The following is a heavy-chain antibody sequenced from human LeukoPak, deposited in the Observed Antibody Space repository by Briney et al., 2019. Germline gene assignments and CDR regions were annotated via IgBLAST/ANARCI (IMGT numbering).Heavy chain of an antibody. CDR1: GYTFTGYY. J-gene: IGHJ4*02. Sequence: ASVKVSCKASGYTFTGYYMHWVRQAPGQGLEWMGWINPNSGGTNYAQKFQGRVTMTRDTSISTAYMELSRLRSDDTAMYYCARDLNYYGSGSYYNDWGQGTLVTVSS. CDR3: ARDLNYYGSGSYYND. V-gene: IGHV1-2*02. D-gene: IGHD3-10*01. CDR2: INPNSGGT.